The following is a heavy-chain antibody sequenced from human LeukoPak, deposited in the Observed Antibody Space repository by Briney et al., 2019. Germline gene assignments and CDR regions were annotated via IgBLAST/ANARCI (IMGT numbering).Heavy chain of an antibody. CDR1: GFSFSFYS. CDR2: ISTSSSYI. D-gene: IGHD3-10*01. Sequence: GGSLRLSCEASGFSFSFYSMNWVRQAPGKGLEWVSSISTSSSYINYADSVKGRFTISRDNAKKSLYLQMNSLRAEDTAVYYCARVYQGVSLFDGIDYWGQGTLVTVSS. V-gene: IGHV3-21*01. J-gene: IGHJ4*02. CDR3: ARVYQGVSLFDGIDY.